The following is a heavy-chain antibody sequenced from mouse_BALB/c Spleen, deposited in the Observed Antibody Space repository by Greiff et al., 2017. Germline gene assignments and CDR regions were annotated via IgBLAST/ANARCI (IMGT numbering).Heavy chain of an antibody. CDR1: GYTFTDYN. CDR2: IYPFNGGT. J-gene: IGHJ4*01. V-gene: IGHV1S29*02. D-gene: IGHD1-1*01. CDR3: ASSRGYAMDY. Sequence: VQLQQSGPELVKSGTSVKISCKASGYTFTDYNMHCVKQSHGKSLEWIGYIYPFNGGTDYNQKFKSKATMTVDKSSSTEYMELRNLTSEDSAVYYCASSRGYAMDYWGQGTSVTVSS.